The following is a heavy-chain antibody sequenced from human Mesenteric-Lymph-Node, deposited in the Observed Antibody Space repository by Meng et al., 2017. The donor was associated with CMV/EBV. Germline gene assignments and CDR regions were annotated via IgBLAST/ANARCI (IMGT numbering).Heavy chain of an antibody. V-gene: IGHV1-18*01. Sequence: ASVKVSCKVSGGIFRSFAISWVRQAPGQGLEWMGWINTYNANTKYGQKFQGRVTMTTDTSTSTAYMELRSLRSDDTAIYYCARAYDSSGSRLDYWGQGTLVTVSS. CDR2: INTYNANT. J-gene: IGHJ4*02. CDR3: ARAYDSSGSRLDY. CDR1: GGIFRSFA. D-gene: IGHD3-22*01.